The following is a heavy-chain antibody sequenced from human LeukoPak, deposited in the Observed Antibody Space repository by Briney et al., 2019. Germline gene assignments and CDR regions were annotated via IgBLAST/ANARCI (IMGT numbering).Heavy chain of an antibody. CDR2: INHSGST. V-gene: IGHV4-34*01. CDR3: ARLAAAGTYYYYYGMDV. D-gene: IGHD6-13*01. CDR1: GGSFSGFY. Sequence: SETLSLTCAVYGGSFSGFYWSWIRQPPGKGLEWIGGINHSGSTNYNPSLKSRVTISVDTSKSQFSLKLSSVTAADTAVYYCARLAAAGTYYYYYGMDVWGQGTTVTVSS. J-gene: IGHJ6*02.